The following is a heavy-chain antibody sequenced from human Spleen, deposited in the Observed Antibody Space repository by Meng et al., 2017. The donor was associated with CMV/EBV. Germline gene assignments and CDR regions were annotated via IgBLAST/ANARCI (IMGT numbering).Heavy chain of an antibody. CDR1: GFTFSSFP. CDR3: ASTWDSQQMGLNY. CDR2: MSYDGSNY. Sequence: GESLKISCAASGFTFSSFPIHWVRQAPGKGLEWVADMSYDGSNYYFADSVRGRFTISRDNSRNTVDLYMNSLRGEDTAVYYCASTWDSQQMGLNYWGQGTLVTVSS. V-gene: IGHV3-30*04. J-gene: IGHJ4*02. D-gene: IGHD1-26*01.